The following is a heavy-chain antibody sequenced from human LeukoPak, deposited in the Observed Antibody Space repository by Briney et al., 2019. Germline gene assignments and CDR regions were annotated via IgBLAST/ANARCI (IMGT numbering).Heavy chain of an antibody. D-gene: IGHD5-12*01. J-gene: IGHJ4*02. CDR1: GGSFSDYS. CDR3: ATRLPTDY. Sequence: KPSETLSLTCAAYGGSFSDYSWSWIRQPPGKGLEWIGEIDHSGSTSYNPSLKSRLTISVDTSKKQLSLKLNSVTAADTAVYYCATRLPTDYWGQGTLVTVSS. V-gene: IGHV4-34*01. CDR2: IDHSGST.